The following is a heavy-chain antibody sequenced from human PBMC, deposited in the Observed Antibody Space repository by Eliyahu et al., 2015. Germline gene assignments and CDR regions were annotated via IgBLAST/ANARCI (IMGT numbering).Heavy chain of an antibody. J-gene: IGHJ3*01. CDR1: GYSITTGYY. Sequence: QVHLQESGPGLVKPSETMSLTCDVSGYSITTGYYWDWIRQSPGRGLEWIGSVYHSGSTYYNPALKSRATISLDTSKNQFYLRLTSVTAADTAVYFCARDELNTFPFDVWGQGTMVTVSS. CDR2: VYHSGST. V-gene: IGHV4-38-2*02. CDR3: ARDELNTFPFDV. D-gene: IGHD1-7*01.